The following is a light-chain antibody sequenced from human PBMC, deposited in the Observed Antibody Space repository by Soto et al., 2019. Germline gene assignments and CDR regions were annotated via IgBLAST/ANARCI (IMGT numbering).Light chain of an antibody. CDR3: QKYNSAPPGT. Sequence: DIQMTQSPSSLSASVGDRVTITCRASQSISGYLNWYQQKPGRAPKLLIYTASSLQSGVPSRFSGSGSGTDFTLTISSLQPEDVATYYCQKYNSAPPGTFGQGTKVDI. CDR1: QSISGY. CDR2: TAS. V-gene: IGKV1-39*01. J-gene: IGKJ1*01.